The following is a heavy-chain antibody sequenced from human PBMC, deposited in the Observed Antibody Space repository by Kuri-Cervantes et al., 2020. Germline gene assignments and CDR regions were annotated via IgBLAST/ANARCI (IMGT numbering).Heavy chain of an antibody. D-gene: IGHD3-9*01. Sequence: ASVKVSCKASGYTFTGYYMHWVRQAPGQRLEWMGWINAGNGNTKYSQKFQGRVTITRDTSASTAYMELSSPRSEDTAVYYCARAALRYFPLPYWGQGTLVTVSS. V-gene: IGHV1-3*01. J-gene: IGHJ4*02. CDR3: ARAALRYFPLPY. CDR2: INAGNGNT. CDR1: GYTFTGYY.